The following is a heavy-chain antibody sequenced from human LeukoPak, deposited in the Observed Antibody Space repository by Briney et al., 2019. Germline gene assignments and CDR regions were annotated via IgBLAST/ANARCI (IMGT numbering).Heavy chain of an antibody. Sequence: PGGSLRLSCVASGFTFSSYAMSWVRQAPGKGLEWVSSISDSGVATYSADSVKGRFTISRDNSKNTLYLQMNSLRAEDTAVYYCARDRVGATDYFDYWGQGTLVTVSS. CDR2: ISDSGVAT. CDR1: GFTFSSYA. J-gene: IGHJ4*02. CDR3: ARDRVGATDYFDY. D-gene: IGHD1-26*01. V-gene: IGHV3-23*01.